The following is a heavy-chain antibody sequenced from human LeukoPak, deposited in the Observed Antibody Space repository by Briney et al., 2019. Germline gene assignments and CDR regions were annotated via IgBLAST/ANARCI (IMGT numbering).Heavy chain of an antibody. CDR1: GYTFTSYG. CDR2: ISAYNGNT. Sequence: ASVKVSCKASGYTFTSYGISWVRQAPGQGLEWMGWISAYNGNTNYAQKLQGRVTMTTDTSTSTAYMELRSLRSDDTAVYYCARVDSGWYKENWFDPWGQGTLVTASS. CDR3: ARVDSGWYKENWFDP. J-gene: IGHJ5*02. V-gene: IGHV1-18*01. D-gene: IGHD6-19*01.